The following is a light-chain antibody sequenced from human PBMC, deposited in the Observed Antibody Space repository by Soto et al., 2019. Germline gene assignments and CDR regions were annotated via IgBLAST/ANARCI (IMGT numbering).Light chain of an antibody. CDR1: SSNIGSNY. V-gene: IGLV1-47*01. CDR3: AAWDDSLSGRGV. J-gene: IGLJ2*01. Sequence: QSVLTQPPSASGTPGQRVTISCSGSSSNIGSNYVYWYQQLPGTAPKLLIYRNNQRPSGVPDRFSGSKSGTSASLAISGLRSEDEADYYCAAWDDSLSGRGVFGVGTKVTVL. CDR2: RNN.